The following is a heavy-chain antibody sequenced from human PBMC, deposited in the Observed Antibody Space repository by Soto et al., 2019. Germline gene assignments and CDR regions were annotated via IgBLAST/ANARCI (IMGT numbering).Heavy chain of an antibody. CDR1: GGSISSGGYY. D-gene: IGHD6-13*01. J-gene: IGHJ3*02. V-gene: IGHV4-31*03. CDR2: IYYSGST. CDR3: ARARYSSSWSPNNDAFDI. Sequence: SETLSLTCTVSGGSISSGGYYWSWIRQHPGKGLEWIGYIYYSGSTYYNPSLKSRVTISVDTSKNQFSLKLSSVTAADTAVYYCARARYSSSWSPNNDAFDIWGQGTMVTVSS.